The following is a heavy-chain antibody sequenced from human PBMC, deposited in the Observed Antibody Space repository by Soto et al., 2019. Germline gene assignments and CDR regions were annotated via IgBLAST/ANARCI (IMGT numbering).Heavy chain of an antibody. J-gene: IGHJ4*02. D-gene: IGHD6-13*01. CDR2: ISGSGGAT. CDR1: GFIPSSYA. Sequence: GGSLRLSCVVSGFIPSSYAMSWVRQAPGKELESVSGISGSGGATSYADSVKGRFTISRDNSKNTLYLQMNSLSAEDTAIYYCAKDAIMVSSSFNYFDFWGQGALVTVSS. CDR3: AKDAIMVSSSFNYFDF. V-gene: IGHV3-23*01.